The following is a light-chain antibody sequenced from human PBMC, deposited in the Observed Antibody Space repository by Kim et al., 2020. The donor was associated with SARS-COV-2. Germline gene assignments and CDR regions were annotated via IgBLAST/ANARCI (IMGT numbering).Light chain of an antibody. CDR3: QQYDSAPFT. CDR2: AAS. V-gene: IGKV1-27*01. J-gene: IGKJ3*01. Sequence: DIQMTQSPSSLSASVGDRVTITCRASQDIRNYLAWYQQKPGKVPQFLIYAASALHSGVPSRFSGSDSGTEFTLTITSLQPEDVATYYCQQYDSAPFTLGPGTRVDIK. CDR1: QDIRNY.